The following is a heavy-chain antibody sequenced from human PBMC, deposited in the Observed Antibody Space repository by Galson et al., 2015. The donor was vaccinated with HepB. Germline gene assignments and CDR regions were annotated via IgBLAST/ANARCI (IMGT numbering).Heavy chain of an antibody. CDR1: GFIFSSYN. CDR2: ISSSGAK. CDR3: ARERMIIPPTGMDV. V-gene: IGHV3-48*04. D-gene: IGHD3-16*01. Sequence: SLRLSCAASGFIFSSYNMNWVRQAPGKGLEWVSYISSSGAKYYADSVKGRFTISRGNAKNSLYLLMSILRAEDTAVYYCARERMIIPPTGMDVWGQGTTVIVSS. J-gene: IGHJ6*02.